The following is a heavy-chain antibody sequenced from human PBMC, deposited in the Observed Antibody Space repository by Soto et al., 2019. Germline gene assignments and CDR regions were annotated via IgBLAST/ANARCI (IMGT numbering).Heavy chain of an antibody. V-gene: IGHV3-30*18. J-gene: IGHJ4*02. Sequence: QVQLVASGGGVDQPGRSLRLSCAASGFTFSSYGMHWVRQAPGKGLEWVAVISYDGSHRYYADSVRGRFTISRDNSKNTLYLQMNSLRTEDTAVYYCAKNYGARLMALDSWGQGTLVTVSS. CDR1: GFTFSSYG. CDR2: ISYDGSHR. D-gene: IGHD3-10*01. CDR3: AKNYGARLMALDS.